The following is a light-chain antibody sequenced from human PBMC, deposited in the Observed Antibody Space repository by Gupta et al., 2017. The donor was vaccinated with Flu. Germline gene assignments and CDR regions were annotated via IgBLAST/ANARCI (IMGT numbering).Light chain of an antibody. CDR2: KNN. Sequence: QFALTQPPSASGTPGQRVTISCSGSSSNIGSHSVSWYQQLPGTAPKLLIYKNNQRPSGVPDRFSCSKSGTSASLAISGLQSEDEADYYCAAWDDSLRRVFGGGTKVTVL. CDR1: SSNIGSHS. V-gene: IGLV1-44*01. CDR3: AAWDDSLRRV. J-gene: IGLJ3*02.